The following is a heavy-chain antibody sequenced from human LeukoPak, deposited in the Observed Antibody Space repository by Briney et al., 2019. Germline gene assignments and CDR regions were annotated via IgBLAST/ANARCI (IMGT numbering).Heavy chain of an antibody. J-gene: IGHJ4*02. D-gene: IGHD3-10*01. CDR1: GFTFSTYA. V-gene: IGHV3-23*01. Sequence: GGSLRLSCAVSGFTFSTYAMSWVRQAPGKGLELVSAISASGGSTYYADSVEGRFTISRVNSKNTLYLQMNSPRAEDTAVYYCAKFRDGSGTKGGFDYWGQGTLVTVSS. CDR3: AKFRDGSGTKGGFDY. CDR2: ISASGGST.